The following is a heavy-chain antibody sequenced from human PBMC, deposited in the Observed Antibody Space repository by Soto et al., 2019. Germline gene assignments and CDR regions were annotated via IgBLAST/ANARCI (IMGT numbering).Heavy chain of an antibody. V-gene: IGHV4-34*01. CDR2: INHSGST. CDR3: ARVCGLAAAGSNGYYYYGMDV. J-gene: IGHJ6*02. Sequence: SETLSLTCAVYGGSFSGYYWSWIRQPPGKGLEWIGEINHSGSTNYNPSLKSRVTISVDTSKNQFSLKLSSVTAADTAVYYCARVCGLAAAGSNGYYYYGMDVWGQGTTVTVSS. CDR1: GGSFSGYY. D-gene: IGHD6-13*01.